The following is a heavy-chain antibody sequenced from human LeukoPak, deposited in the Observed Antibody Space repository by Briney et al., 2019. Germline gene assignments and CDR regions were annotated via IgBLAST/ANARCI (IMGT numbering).Heavy chain of an antibody. CDR3: ARDKSEMATILDY. CDR1: GFTFSSYS. J-gene: IGHJ4*02. D-gene: IGHD5-24*01. Sequence: PGGSLRLSCAASGFTFSSYSMNWVRQAPGKGLEWVSSISSSSSYIYYADSVKGRFTISRDNAKNSLYLQMNSLRAEDTAVYYCARDKSEMATILDYWGQGTPVTVSS. V-gene: IGHV3-21*01. CDR2: ISSSSSYI.